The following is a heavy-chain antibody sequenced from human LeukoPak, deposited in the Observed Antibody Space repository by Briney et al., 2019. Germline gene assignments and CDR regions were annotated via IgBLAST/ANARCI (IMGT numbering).Heavy chain of an antibody. CDR1: GFTFSSYG. J-gene: IGHJ6*02. CDR2: ISSGSSNM. D-gene: IGHD1-1*01. CDR3: ARASCTSYYYGMDV. Sequence: GGSLRLSCAASGFTFSSYGMNWGRQAPGEGLEWVSFISSGSSNMYYADSEKGRFTISRDNVKNSLFLQMNSLIAEDTAVYYCARASCTSYYYGMDVWGQGTPVTVSS. V-gene: IGHV3-21*01.